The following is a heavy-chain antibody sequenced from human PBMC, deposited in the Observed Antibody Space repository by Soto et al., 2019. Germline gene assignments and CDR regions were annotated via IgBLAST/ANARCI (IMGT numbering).Heavy chain of an antibody. CDR3: ARCGKVATTHSIYYYYGMDV. D-gene: IGHD5-12*01. V-gene: IGHV1-8*01. Sequence: GASVKVSCKASGYTFTSYDINWVRQATGQGLEWMGWMNPNSGNTGYAQKFQGWATMTRNTSISTAYMELSRLRSDDTAVYYCARCGKVATTHSIYYYYGMDVWGQGTTVTVSS. CDR2: MNPNSGNT. CDR1: GYTFTSYD. J-gene: IGHJ6*02.